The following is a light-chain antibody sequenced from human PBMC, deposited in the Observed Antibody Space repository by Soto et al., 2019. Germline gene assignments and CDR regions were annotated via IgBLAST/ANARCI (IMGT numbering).Light chain of an antibody. V-gene: IGKV1-39*01. CDR2: AAS. CDR3: QQSYSIPIFT. CDR1: QTISNY. J-gene: IGKJ2*01. Sequence: DIQMTQSQYSLSASLGDRVTITCRAGQTISNYLNWYQHKPGKAPKLLIYAASNLDRGVPARFSGSGSGTDFTLTISGLQPEDFATYFRQQSYSIPIFTFGQGTKVDIK.